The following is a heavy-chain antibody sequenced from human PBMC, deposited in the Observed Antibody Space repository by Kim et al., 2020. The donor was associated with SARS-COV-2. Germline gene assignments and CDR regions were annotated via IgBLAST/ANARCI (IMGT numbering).Heavy chain of an antibody. J-gene: IGHJ4*02. V-gene: IGHV3-23*01. CDR3: TKRQCSPTCRGFDY. Sequence: GGSLRLSCAASGFTFTNYGMSWVRQTPGKGLEWVSSISGSGASTHYADSVRGQFTISRDNSKNTLYLQINNLRAEDTAVYYCTKRQCSPTCRGFDYWGQGTLVTVSS. CDR1: GFTFTNYG. CDR2: ISGSGAST. D-gene: IGHD3-10*02.